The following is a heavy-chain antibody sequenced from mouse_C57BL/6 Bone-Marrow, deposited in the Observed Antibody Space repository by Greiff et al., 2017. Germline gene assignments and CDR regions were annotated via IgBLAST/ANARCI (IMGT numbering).Heavy chain of an antibody. CDR2: INPSSGYT. CDR3: ARDGAIYYDYDVLFAY. V-gene: IGHV1-7*01. D-gene: IGHD2-4*01. J-gene: IGHJ3*01. Sequence: QVQLQQSGAELAKPGASVKLSCKASGYTFTSYWMHWVKQRPGQGLEWIGYINPSSGYTKYNQKFKDKATLTADKSSSTAYMQLSSLTYEDSAVYYCARDGAIYYDYDVLFAYWGQGTLVTVSA. CDR1: GYTFTSYW.